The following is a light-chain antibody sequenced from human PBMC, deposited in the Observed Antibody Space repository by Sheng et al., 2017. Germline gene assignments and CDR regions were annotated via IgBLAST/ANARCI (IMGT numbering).Light chain of an antibody. CDR2: AAS. CDR1: QDITSY. J-gene: IGKJ3*01. V-gene: IGKV1-9*01. Sequence: DIQLTQSPSFLSASVGDRVTITCRASQDITSYLAWYQQQPGNAPRLLVYAASSLQRGVPPRFSGSGSGTEFTLTISSLQPEDFATYYCQQLNRYPFTFGPGTKVDLK. CDR3: QQLNRYPFT.